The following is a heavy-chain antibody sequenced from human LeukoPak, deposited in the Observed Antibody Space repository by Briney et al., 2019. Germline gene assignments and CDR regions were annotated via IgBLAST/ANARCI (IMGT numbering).Heavy chain of an antibody. J-gene: IGHJ4*02. Sequence: PGGSLRLSCAASGFTFSSYSMNWVRQAPGKGLEWVSSISSSSSYIYYADSVKGRFTISRDNAKNSLYLQMNSLRAEDMAVYYCERVGDIVVVPAAIDDYWGQGTLVTVSS. CDR2: ISSSSSYI. V-gene: IGHV3-21*01. CDR1: GFTFSSYS. D-gene: IGHD2-2*01. CDR3: ERVGDIVVVPAAIDDY.